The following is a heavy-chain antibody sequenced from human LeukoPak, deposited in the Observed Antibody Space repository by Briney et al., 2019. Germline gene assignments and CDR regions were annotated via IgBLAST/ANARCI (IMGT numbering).Heavy chain of an antibody. CDR2: INNSGST. CDR3: ARALPGAGYFDY. V-gene: IGHV4-59*01. J-gene: IGHJ4*02. CDR1: GDSISGYY. Sequence: TSETLSLTCAVSGDSISGYYWTWIRQSPGKGLEWIGYINNSGSTNYNPSLKSRVTISLDTSQNQFSLKLNSVTAADAAVYYCARALPGAGYFDYWGQGTLVTVSS. D-gene: IGHD1-1*01.